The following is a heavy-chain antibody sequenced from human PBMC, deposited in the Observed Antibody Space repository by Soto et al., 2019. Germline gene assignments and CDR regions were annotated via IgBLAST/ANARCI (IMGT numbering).Heavy chain of an antibody. CDR3: ARVERGTATTVVDAFDI. J-gene: IGHJ3*02. CDR1: GGFVSSGSYY. CDR2: MSHSGGT. V-gene: IGHV4-34*01. Sequence: QVQLQQWGAGLLKPSETLSLTCAVYGGFVSSGSYYWSWIRQPPGEGLEWIGEMSHSGGTHFNPSLKRRVTISVDTSKNQFSLKMSSVTAAVTALYYCARVERGTATTVVDAFDIWGPGTMVTVSS. D-gene: IGHD1-1*01.